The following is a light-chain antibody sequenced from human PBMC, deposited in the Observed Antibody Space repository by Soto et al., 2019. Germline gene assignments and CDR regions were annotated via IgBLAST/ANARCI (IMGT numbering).Light chain of an antibody. CDR3: QQYYSTPRWT. CDR1: QSVLYSSNNKNY. V-gene: IGKV4-1*01. CDR2: WAS. J-gene: IGKJ1*01. Sequence: DIVMTQSPDSLAVSLGERATINCKSSQSVLYSSNNKNYLAWYQQKPGQPPKLLIYWASTRESGVPDRFSGSGSGTDFTLPISSLQAEDVAVYYCQQYYSTPRWTFGQGTKVDIK.